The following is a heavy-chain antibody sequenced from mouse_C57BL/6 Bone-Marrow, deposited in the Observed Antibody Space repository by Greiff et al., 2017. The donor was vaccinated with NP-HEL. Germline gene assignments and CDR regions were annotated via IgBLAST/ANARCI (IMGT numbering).Heavy chain of an antibody. D-gene: IGHD1-1*01. Sequence: QVQLQQPGAELVKPGASVKLSCKASGYTFTSYWMQWVKQRPGQGLEWIGEIDPSDSYTNYNQKFKGKATLTVDTSSSTAYMQLSSLTSEDSAVYYCAREVCYYGSLYYFDYWGQGTTLTVSS. V-gene: IGHV1-50*01. CDR1: GYTFTSYW. CDR3: AREVCYYGSLYYFDY. J-gene: IGHJ2*01. CDR2: IDPSDSYT.